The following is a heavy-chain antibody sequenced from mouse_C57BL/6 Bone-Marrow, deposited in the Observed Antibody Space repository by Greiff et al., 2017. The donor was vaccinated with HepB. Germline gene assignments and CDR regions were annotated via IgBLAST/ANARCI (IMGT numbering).Heavy chain of an antibody. CDR1: GYAFTNYL. CDR2: INPGSGGT. V-gene: IGHV1-54*01. Sequence: QVQLQQSGAELVRPGTSVKVSCKASGYAFTNYLIEWVKQRPGQGLEWIGVINPGSGGTNYNEKFKGKATLTADKSSSTAYMQLSSLTSEDSAVYFCARRDITKIAYWGQGTLVTVSA. J-gene: IGHJ3*01. CDR3: ARRDITKIAY. D-gene: IGHD1-1*01.